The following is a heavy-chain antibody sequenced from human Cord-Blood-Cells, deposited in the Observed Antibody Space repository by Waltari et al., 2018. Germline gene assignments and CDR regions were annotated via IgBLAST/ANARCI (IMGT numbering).Heavy chain of an antibody. CDR2: IIPILGIA. Sequence: QVQLVQSGAEVKKPGSSVKVSCKASGGTFSSYAISWVRQAPGQGLEWMGGIIPILGIANYAQKSQGRVTITADKSTSTAYMELSSLGSEDTAVYYCARDHSGSYGNVDYWGQGTLVTVSS. J-gene: IGHJ4*02. D-gene: IGHD1-26*01. CDR1: GGTFSSYA. CDR3: ARDHSGSYGNVDY. V-gene: IGHV1-69*10.